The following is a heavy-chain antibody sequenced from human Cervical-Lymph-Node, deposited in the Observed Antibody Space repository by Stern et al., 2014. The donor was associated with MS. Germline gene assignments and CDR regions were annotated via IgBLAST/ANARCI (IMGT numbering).Heavy chain of an antibody. CDR1: GFTFSSYS. D-gene: IGHD4-23*01. CDR2: ISRGGSYI. J-gene: IGHJ4*02. Sequence: EVQLVESGGGLVKPGGSLRLSCAASGFTFSSYSMNWVRQAPGQGLEWVASISRGGSYIYYADSLKGRFTISRDNAKNSLYLQMNSLRAEDTAVYYCARGRGGNYRYYFDYWGQGTLVTVSS. V-gene: IGHV3-21*02. CDR3: ARGRGGNYRYYFDY.